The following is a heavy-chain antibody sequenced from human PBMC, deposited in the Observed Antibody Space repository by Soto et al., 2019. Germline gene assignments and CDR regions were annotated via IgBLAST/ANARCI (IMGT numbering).Heavy chain of an antibody. CDR1: GYTFTGYY. V-gene: IGHV1-2*04. CDR2: INPNSGGT. CDR3: ARESEICSSTSCYFDY. Sequence: ASVKVSCKASGYTFTGYYMHWVRQAPGQGLEWMGWINPNSGGTNYAQKFQGWVTMTRDTSISTAYMELSRLRSDDTAVYYCARESEICSSTSCYFDYWGQGTLVTVSS. J-gene: IGHJ4*02. D-gene: IGHD2-2*01.